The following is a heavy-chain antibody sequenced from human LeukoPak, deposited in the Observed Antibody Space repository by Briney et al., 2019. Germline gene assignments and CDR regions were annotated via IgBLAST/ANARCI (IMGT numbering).Heavy chain of an antibody. CDR2: ISYDGSNK. CDR1: GFTFSSYA. CDR3: ASPIVVVVAATDY. D-gene: IGHD2-15*01. J-gene: IGHJ4*02. V-gene: IGHV3-30-3*01. Sequence: GRSLRLSCAASGFTFSSYAMHWVRQVPGKGLEWVAVISYDGSNKYYADSLKGRFTISRDNSKNTLYLQMNSLRVEDTAVYYCASPIVVVVAATDYWGQGTLVTVSS.